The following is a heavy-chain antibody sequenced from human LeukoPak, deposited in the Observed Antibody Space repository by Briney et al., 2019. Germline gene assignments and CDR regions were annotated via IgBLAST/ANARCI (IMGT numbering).Heavy chain of an antibody. Sequence: ASVKVSCKASGYTFTTYAMHWVRQAPGQRLEWMGWINASNGDTKYSQKFQGRVTITRDTSASTAYMELSSLRSEDTGVYYCARGRYCTTTSCLNWFDPWGQGTLVTVSS. D-gene: IGHD2-2*01. CDR1: GYTFTTYA. CDR3: ARGRYCTTTSCLNWFDP. CDR2: INASNGDT. J-gene: IGHJ5*02. V-gene: IGHV1-3*01.